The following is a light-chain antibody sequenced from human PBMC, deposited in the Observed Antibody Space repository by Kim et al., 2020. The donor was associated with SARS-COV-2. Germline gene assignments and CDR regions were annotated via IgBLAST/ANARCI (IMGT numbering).Light chain of an antibody. Sequence: DIQMTQSPSSLSASVGDRVTITCRASQAIYTYLAWYQQKPGEVPELLIYGASKLQSGVPSRFSGRGSGTHFTLTISSLQPEDVATYYCQKYDSVPLTFGPGTKVDI. CDR3: QKYDSVPLT. CDR2: GAS. V-gene: IGKV1-27*01. J-gene: IGKJ3*01. CDR1: QAIYTY.